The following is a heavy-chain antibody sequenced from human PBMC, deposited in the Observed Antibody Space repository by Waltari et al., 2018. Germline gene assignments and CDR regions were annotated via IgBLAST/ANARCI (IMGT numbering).Heavy chain of an antibody. Sequence: EVQLVESGEGLIQQGGSLRLSVEGSGVTSETLATNWVRQAPGGGLEWISYIRSSSSTIWYAVAVKGRFTISRDNAKNSLSLQMNSLRAEDTAVYYCARESPVAGPFDCWGQGTLVTVSS. D-gene: IGHD6-19*01. CDR2: IRSSSSTI. V-gene: IGHV3-48*04. CDR3: ARESPVAGPFDC. J-gene: IGHJ4*02. CDR1: GVTSETLA.